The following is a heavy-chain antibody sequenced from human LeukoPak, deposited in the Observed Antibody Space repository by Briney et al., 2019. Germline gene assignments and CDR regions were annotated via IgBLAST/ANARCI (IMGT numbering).Heavy chain of an antibody. CDR3: ARGIWYQGNYYFDS. Sequence: ASVKVSCKASGYTFGNYAIHWVRQAPGQRLDWMGWIDAGNGRTKYSQKLQGRVTITRDTSATTAYMELSSLRSEDTAVYYCARGIWYQGNYYFDSWGQGTLVTVSS. J-gene: IGHJ4*02. V-gene: IGHV1-3*01. CDR1: GYTFGNYA. D-gene: IGHD1-14*01. CDR2: IDAGNGRT.